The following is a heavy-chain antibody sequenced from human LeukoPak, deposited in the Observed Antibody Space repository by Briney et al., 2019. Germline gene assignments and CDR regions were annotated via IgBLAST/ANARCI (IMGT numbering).Heavy chain of an antibody. Sequence: ASVKVSCKASGGTFSSYDMHWVRQATGKGLEWVSAIGTAGDTYYPGSVKGRFTISRENAKNSLYLQMNSLRAGDTAVYYCARVQPGYYGSGSYYDYWGQGTLVTVSS. CDR2: IGTAGDT. CDR1: GGTFSSYD. CDR3: ARVQPGYYGSGSYYDY. D-gene: IGHD3-10*01. V-gene: IGHV3-13*01. J-gene: IGHJ4*02.